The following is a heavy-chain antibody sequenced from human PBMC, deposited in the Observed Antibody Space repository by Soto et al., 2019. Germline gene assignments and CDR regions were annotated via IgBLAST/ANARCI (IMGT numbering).Heavy chain of an antibody. CDR2: ISGSGGNT. Sequence: PGGSLRLSCAASGFTFGSYAMSWVRQAPGKGLEWVSDISGSGGNTYYADSVKGRFTISRDNSKETLYLQMNSLRAEDTAVYYCAXDRNYYDSSGYNAYFDHWGQGTLVTVSS. CDR1: GFTFGSYA. CDR3: AXDRNYYDSSGYNAYFDH. J-gene: IGHJ4*02. D-gene: IGHD3-22*01. V-gene: IGHV3-23*01.